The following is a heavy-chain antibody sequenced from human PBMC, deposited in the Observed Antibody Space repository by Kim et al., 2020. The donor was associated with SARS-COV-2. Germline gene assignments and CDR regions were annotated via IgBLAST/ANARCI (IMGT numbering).Heavy chain of an antibody. CDR2: IYYSGST. J-gene: IGHJ4*02. D-gene: IGHD3-10*01. CDR1: GGSISSYY. V-gene: IGHV4-59*13. CDR3: ASVLLWFGDYYFDY. Sequence: SETLSLTCTVSGGSISSYYWSWIRQPPGKGLEWIGYIYYSGSTNYNPSLKSRVTISVDTSKNQFSLKLSSVTAADTAVYYCASVLLWFGDYYFDYWGQGTLVTVSS.